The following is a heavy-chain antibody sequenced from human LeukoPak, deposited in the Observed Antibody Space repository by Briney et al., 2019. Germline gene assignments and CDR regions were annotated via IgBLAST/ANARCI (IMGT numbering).Heavy chain of an antibody. J-gene: IGHJ4*02. D-gene: IGHD4-17*01. CDR3: AKGHGDWAGNYFDY. Sequence: GGSLRLSCAASGFTFSIYGMNWVRQAPGKGLEWVSAISGSGANTHYADSVKGRFTISGDNSENTLYLQINSLRAEDTAIYYCAKGHGDWAGNYFDYWGQGTLVSVSS. CDR2: ISGSGANT. V-gene: IGHV3-23*01. CDR1: GFTFSIYG.